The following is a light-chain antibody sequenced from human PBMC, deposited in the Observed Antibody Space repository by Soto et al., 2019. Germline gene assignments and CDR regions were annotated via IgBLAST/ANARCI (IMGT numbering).Light chain of an antibody. V-gene: IGLV2-14*03. Sequence: QSALTRPASVSGSPGQSITISCTGTSSDVGHYNYVSWYQHHPGKAPKLMIYDVSHRPSGVSNRLSGSKSGNTASLTISGLQAEDEADYYCSSYGGASAPVLFGGGTKLTVL. CDR3: SSYGGASAPVL. CDR1: SSDVGHYNY. CDR2: DVS. J-gene: IGLJ3*02.